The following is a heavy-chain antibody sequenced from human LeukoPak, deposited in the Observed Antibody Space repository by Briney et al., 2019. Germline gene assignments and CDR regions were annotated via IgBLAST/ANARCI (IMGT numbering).Heavy chain of an antibody. CDR2: VNTDGSTT. Sequence: SGGSLRLSCAASGFTFSGSYMHWVRQAPGKGLVWVSRVNTDGSTTTYADSVKGRFTISRDNANNTLYLQMNSLRAEDTAMYYCARGKSAGIWGQGTLVTVSS. J-gene: IGHJ4*02. V-gene: IGHV3-74*01. CDR1: GFTFSGSY. CDR3: ARGKSAGI.